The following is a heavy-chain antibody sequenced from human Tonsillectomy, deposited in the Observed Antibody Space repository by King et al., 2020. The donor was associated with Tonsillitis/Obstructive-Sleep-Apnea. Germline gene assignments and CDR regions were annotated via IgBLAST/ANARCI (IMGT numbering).Heavy chain of an antibody. D-gene: IGHD2-8*02. CDR3: ARVGGLVGPTPNYFDY. J-gene: IGHJ4*02. V-gene: IGHV1-18*01. CDR2: ISVYNGNT. Sequence: VQLVESGAEVKKPGASVKVSCKASAYTFTSYGFSWVRQAPGQGLEWMGWISVYNGNTNYAQNLQGRVTMTTDTPTSTAYTELRSLRSDDTAMYYCARVGGLVGPTPNYFDYWGQGTLVTVSS. CDR1: AYTFTSYG.